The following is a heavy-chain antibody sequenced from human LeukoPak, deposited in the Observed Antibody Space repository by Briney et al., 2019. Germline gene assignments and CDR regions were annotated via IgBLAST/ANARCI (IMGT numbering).Heavy chain of an antibody. J-gene: IGHJ4*02. Sequence: GGSLRLSCAASGFTFSNAWMNWVRQAPGKGLEWVAKVNPDGNEKYYVDSVRGRFTISKDNPKNSVYLQMDSLKAEDTAVYYCARGQYQLLWGKGALIIVSS. CDR1: GFTFSNAW. CDR3: ARGQYQLL. CDR2: VNPDGNEK. D-gene: IGHD2-2*01. V-gene: IGHV3-7*04.